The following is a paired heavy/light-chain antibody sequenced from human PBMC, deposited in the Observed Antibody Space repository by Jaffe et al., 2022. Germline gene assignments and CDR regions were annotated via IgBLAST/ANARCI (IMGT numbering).Heavy chain of an antibody. D-gene: IGHD3-3*01. CDR2: IYYSGST. V-gene: IGHV4-59*01. Sequence: QVQLQESGPGLVKPSETLSLTCTVSGGSISSYYWSWIRQPPGKGLEWIGYIYYSGSTNYNPSLKSRVTISVDTSKNQFSLKLSSVTAADTAVYYCARGEDYDFWSGYYTGMVGSFDYWGQGTLVTVSS. J-gene: IGHJ4*02. CDR1: GGSISSYY. CDR3: ARGEDYDFWSGYYTGMVGSFDY.
Light chain of an antibody. Sequence: EIVLTQSPGTLSLSPGERATLSCRASQSVSSSYLAWYQQKPGQAPRLLIYGASSRATGIPDRFSGSGSGTDFTLTISRLEPEDFAVYYCQQYGSSPQMYTFGQGTKLEIK. CDR2: GAS. J-gene: IGKJ2*01. CDR3: QQYGSSPQMYT. CDR1: QSVSSSY. V-gene: IGKV3-20*01.